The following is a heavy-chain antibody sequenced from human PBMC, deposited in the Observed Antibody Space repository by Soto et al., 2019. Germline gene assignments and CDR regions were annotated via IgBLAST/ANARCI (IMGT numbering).Heavy chain of an antibody. CDR1: GFTFSSYG. CDR2: IWYDGSNK. J-gene: IGHJ4*02. D-gene: IGHD1-26*01. CDR3: ARDRVGAIEFLFDY. V-gene: IGHV3-33*01. Sequence: GGSLRLSCAASGFTFSSYGMHWVRQAPGKGLEWVAVIWYDGSNKYYADSVKGRFTISRDNSKNTLYLQMNSLRAEDTAVYYCARDRVGAIEFLFDYWGQGTLVTVSS.